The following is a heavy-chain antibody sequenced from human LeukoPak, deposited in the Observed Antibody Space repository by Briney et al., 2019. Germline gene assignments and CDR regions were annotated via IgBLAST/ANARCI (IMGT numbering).Heavy chain of an antibody. CDR1: GFSFSTSRVG. D-gene: IGHD4/OR15-4a*01. J-gene: IGHJ2*01. CDR2: IYWDDDK. Sequence: SGPTLVKPTQTLTVTCTFSGFSFSTSRVGVAWIRQPPGKALEWLALIYWDDDKRYSSSLKSRPTVTKDTSTNQVDLTMTSMDPEDTATYYCAHTTNYNDTSGWYFDLWGRGTLVTVSS. V-gene: IGHV2-5*02. CDR3: AHTTNYNDTSGWYFDL.